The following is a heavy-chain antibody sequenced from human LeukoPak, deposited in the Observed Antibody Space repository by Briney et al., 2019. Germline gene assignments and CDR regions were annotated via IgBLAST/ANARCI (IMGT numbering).Heavy chain of an antibody. Sequence: PGGSLRLSCAASGFTFSSYWMSWVRQAPGKGLEWVANIKQDGSGKYYVDSVKGRFTISRDNAKNSLYLQMNSLRAEDTAVYYCARWATAMVRYYYYGMDVWGQGTTVTVSS. D-gene: IGHD5-18*01. CDR1: GFTFSSYW. V-gene: IGHV3-7*01. CDR2: IKQDGSGK. J-gene: IGHJ6*02. CDR3: ARWATAMVRYYYYGMDV.